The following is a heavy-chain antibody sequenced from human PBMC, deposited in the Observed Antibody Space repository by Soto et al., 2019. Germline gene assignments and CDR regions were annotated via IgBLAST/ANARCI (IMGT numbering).Heavy chain of an antibody. CDR3: AKQLAAAGSAAPGN. Sequence: GGSLRLSYAASGFTFSSYAMTWVRQAPGKGLGWVSAISVSGGTTNYAYSVKGRFTTSRDNSKNTLYLQMSSLRDEDTAVYYCAKQLAAAGSAAPGNWGQGTLVTVSS. J-gene: IGHJ4*02. CDR2: ISVSGGTT. V-gene: IGHV3-23*01. CDR1: GFTFSSYA. D-gene: IGHD6-13*01.